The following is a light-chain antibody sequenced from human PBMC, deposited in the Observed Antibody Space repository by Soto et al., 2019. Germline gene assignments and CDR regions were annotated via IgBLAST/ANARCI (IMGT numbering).Light chain of an antibody. J-gene: IGKJ4*01. V-gene: IGKV3-15*01. CDR1: RSVRDN. CDR2: GTP. Sequence: EIVMTQSPATLSVSPGERATLSCRARRSVRDNLPWYQQKPGQAPRLLMYGTPTRATGIPARFSGSGSGTEFTLTISSLQSEDFAVYYCQQYNNWPLTFGGGTKVEIK. CDR3: QQYNNWPLT.